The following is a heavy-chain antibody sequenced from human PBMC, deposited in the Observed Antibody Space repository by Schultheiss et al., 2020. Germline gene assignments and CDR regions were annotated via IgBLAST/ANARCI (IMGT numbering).Heavy chain of an antibody. V-gene: IGHV1-69*06. D-gene: IGHD2-2*02. CDR3: ARVVCSSTTCYIGSGGWFDP. Sequence: SVKVSCKVSGGTFNSYAISWVRQAPGQGLEWMGRIITFFGTTNYAQKFQGRVTITADKSTSTAYMELSTLRSEDTAVYYCARVVCSSTTCYIGSGGWFDPWGQGTLVTVSS. CDR2: IITFFGTT. J-gene: IGHJ5*02. CDR1: GGTFNSYA.